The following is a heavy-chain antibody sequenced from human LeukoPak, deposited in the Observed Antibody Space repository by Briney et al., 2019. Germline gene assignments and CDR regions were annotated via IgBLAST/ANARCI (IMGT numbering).Heavy chain of an antibody. D-gene: IGHD4-17*01. V-gene: IGHV4-59*08. CDR3: ARLVSTVTTVHSSEFDY. J-gene: IGHJ4*02. CDR2: IYYSGST. Sequence: KPSETLSLTCTVSGGSISSYYWSWIRQPPGKGLEWIGYIYYSGSTNYNPSLKSRVTISVDTSKNQFSLKLSSVTAADTAVYYCARLVSTVTTVHSSEFDYWGQGTLVTVSS. CDR1: GGSISSYY.